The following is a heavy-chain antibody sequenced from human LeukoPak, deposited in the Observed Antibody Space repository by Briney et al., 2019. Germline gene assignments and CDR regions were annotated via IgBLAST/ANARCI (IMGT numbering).Heavy chain of an antibody. Sequence: SETLSHTCAVSGYSISSGYYWGWIRQPPGKGLGWIGSIYHSGSTYYNPSLKSRVTISVDTSKNQFSLKLSSVTAADTAVYYCARHNGYHWNYGRFHWFDPWGQGTLVTVSS. D-gene: IGHD1-7*01. V-gene: IGHV4-38-2*01. CDR3: ARHNGYHWNYGRFHWFDP. CDR2: IYHSGST. CDR1: GYSISSGYY. J-gene: IGHJ5*02.